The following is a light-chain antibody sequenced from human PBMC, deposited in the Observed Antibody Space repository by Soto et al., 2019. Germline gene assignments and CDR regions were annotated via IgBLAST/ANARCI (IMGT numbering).Light chain of an antibody. CDR2: EVS. CDR3: CSYAGSSALYV. Sequence: QSALTQPASVSGSPGQSITISCSGTSSDVGSYNLVSWYQQHPGKAPKLMIYEVSKRLSGLSNRFSGSKSGNTASLTISGLQAEDEADYYCCSYAGSSALYVFGTGTKLTVL. V-gene: IGLV2-23*02. J-gene: IGLJ1*01. CDR1: SSDVGSYNL.